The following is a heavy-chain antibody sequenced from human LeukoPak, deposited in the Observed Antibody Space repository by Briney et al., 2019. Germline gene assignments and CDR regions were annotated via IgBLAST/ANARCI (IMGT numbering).Heavy chain of an antibody. Sequence: SETLSLTCTVSGGSIRSHYWSWIRQPPGKGLEWIGYIYYSGSTNYNPSLKSRVTISVDTSKNQFSLKLSSVTAADTAVYYCARDVTAAGRFDYWGQGTLVTVSS. V-gene: IGHV4-59*11. CDR3: ARDVTAAGRFDY. J-gene: IGHJ4*02. CDR2: IYYSGST. CDR1: GGSIRSHY. D-gene: IGHD6-13*01.